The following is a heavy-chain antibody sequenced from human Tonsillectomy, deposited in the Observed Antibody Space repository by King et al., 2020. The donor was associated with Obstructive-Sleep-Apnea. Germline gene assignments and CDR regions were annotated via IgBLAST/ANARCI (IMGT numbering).Heavy chain of an antibody. V-gene: IGHV3-53*04. Sequence: VQLVESGGGLVQPGGSLRLSCAASGFTFSSNYMSWVRQAPGKGLEWVSVIYSGGSTYSAASVKGRFTITRHNSKNTLYLQMNSLRAEDTAVYYCSRDMGTAMELDYWGQGTLVTVSS. CDR3: SRDMGTAMELDY. CDR2: IYSGGST. J-gene: IGHJ4*02. CDR1: GFTFSSNY. D-gene: IGHD5-18*01.